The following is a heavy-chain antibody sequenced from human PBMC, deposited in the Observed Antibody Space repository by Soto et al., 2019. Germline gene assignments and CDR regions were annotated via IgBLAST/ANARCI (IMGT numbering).Heavy chain of an antibody. J-gene: IGHJ6*03. D-gene: IGHD3-3*01. Sequence: SETLSLTCTVSGGSISSYYWSWIRQPPGKGLEWIGYIYYSGSTNYNPSLKSRVTISVDTSKNQFSLKLSSVTAADTAVYYCARQNYDFWSGYYYYYYYMDVWGKGTTVTVSS. CDR3: ARQNYDFWSGYYYYYYYMDV. CDR2: IYYSGST. CDR1: GGSISSYY. V-gene: IGHV4-59*08.